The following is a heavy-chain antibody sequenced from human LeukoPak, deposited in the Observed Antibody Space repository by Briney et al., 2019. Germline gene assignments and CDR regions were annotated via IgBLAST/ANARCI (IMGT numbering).Heavy chain of an antibody. CDR2: ISYDGSNK. CDR3: ARDPDSSGWLLYVFDY. CDR1: GFTFSSYA. D-gene: IGHD6-19*01. J-gene: IGHJ4*02. Sequence: PGGSLRLSCAAFGFTFSSYAMHWVRQAPGKGLEWVAVISYDGSNKYYADSVKGRFTISRDNSKNTLYLQMNSLRAEDTAVYYCARDPDSSGWLLYVFDYWGQGTLVTVSS. V-gene: IGHV3-30*04.